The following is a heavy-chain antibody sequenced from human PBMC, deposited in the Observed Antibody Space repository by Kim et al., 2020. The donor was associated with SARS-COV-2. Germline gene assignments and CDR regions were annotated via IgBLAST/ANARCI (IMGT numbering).Heavy chain of an antibody. Sequence: ASVKVSCKASGYTFTSYYMHWVRQAPGQGLEWMGRQAPGQGLEWMGIINPSGGSTSYAQKFQGRVTMTRDTSTSTVYMELSSLRSEDTAVYYCARDLSYGMDVWGQGTTVTVSS. CDR2: INPSGGST. J-gene: IGHJ6*02. D-gene: IGHD3-9*01. CDR3: ARDLSYGMDV. V-gene: IGHV1-46*01. CDR1: GYTFTSYY.